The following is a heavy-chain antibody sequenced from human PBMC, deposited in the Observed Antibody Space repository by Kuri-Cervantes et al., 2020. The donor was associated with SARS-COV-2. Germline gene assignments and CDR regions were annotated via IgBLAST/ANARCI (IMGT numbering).Heavy chain of an antibody. Sequence: GGSLRLSCAASGFTFSSYAMHWVRQAPGKGLEWVAVISYDGSNKYYADSVKGRFTISRDNSKNTLYLQMNSLRAEDTAVYYCARDGSSSWDIGYWGQGTLVTVSS. D-gene: IGHD6-13*01. J-gene: IGHJ4*02. V-gene: IGHV3-30-3*01. CDR3: ARDGSSSWDIGY. CDR1: GFTFSSYA. CDR2: ISYDGSNK.